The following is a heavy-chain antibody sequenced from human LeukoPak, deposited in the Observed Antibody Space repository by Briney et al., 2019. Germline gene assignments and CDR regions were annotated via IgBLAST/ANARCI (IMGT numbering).Heavy chain of an antibody. CDR3: ATETTVTTKDGMDV. V-gene: IGHV3-33*01. Sequence: GGSLRLSCAASGFTFSSYGMHWVRQAPGKGLEWVAVIWYDGSNKYYADSVKGRFTISRDNSKNTLYLQMNSLRAEDTAVYYCATETTVTTKDGMDVWGQGTTVTVSS. J-gene: IGHJ6*02. CDR2: IWYDGSNK. CDR1: GFTFSSYG. D-gene: IGHD4-11*01.